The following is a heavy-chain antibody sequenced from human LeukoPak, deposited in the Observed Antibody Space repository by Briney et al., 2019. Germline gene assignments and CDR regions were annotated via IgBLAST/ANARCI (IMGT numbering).Heavy chain of an antibody. CDR1: GFTFSSYA. Sequence: GGSLRLSCAASGFTFSSYAMSWVRQAPGKGLEWVSAISGSGGSTYYADSVKGRFTISRDNSKNTLYLQMNSLRAEDTAVYYCATRTGSGYGMDVWGQGTTVTVSS. CDR3: ATRTGSGYGMDV. D-gene: IGHD3-10*01. CDR2: ISGSGGST. J-gene: IGHJ6*02. V-gene: IGHV3-23*01.